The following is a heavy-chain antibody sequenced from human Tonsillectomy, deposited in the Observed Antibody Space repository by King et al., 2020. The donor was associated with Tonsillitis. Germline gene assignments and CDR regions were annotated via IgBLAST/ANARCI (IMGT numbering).Heavy chain of an antibody. Sequence: VQLVESGGGLVKPGGSLRLSCAASGFTFSDYYMSWIRQAPGKGLEWISYISSSSSYTNYADSGKGRFTISRDNAKNSLYLQMNILRAEDTAVYYCARDLFSVTTPGYWGQGTLVTVSS. D-gene: IGHD4-11*01. CDR1: GFTFSDYY. J-gene: IGHJ4*02. CDR3: ARDLFSVTTPGY. CDR2: ISSSSSYT. V-gene: IGHV3-11*05.